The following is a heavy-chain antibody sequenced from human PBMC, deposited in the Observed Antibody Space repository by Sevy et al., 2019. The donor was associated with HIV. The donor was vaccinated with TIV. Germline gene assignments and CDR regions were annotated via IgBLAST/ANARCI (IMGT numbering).Heavy chain of an antibody. Sequence: GGSLRLSCSASGFTFSNYAMHWVRQAPGKGLEYVSGLSSDNAGSTYYADSVNGRFTISRDNSKNTLYLQMSSLRTEDTAVYYRVKDRIETILWSKGDWFDPWGQGTLVTVSS. CDR2: LSSDNAGST. D-gene: IGHD3-9*01. J-gene: IGHJ5*02. V-gene: IGHV3-64D*06. CDR1: GFTFSNYA. CDR3: VKDRIETILWSKGDWFDP.